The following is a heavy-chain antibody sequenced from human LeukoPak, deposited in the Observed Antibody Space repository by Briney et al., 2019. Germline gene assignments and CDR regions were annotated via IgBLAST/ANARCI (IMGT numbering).Heavy chain of an antibody. D-gene: IGHD2-8*01. J-gene: IGHJ4*02. CDR3: ARDVSGLFTY. CDR2: ISSSSSYI. V-gene: IGHV3-11*06. CDR1: GFTFTDYY. Sequence: GGSLRLSCAASGFTFTDYYMSWIRQAPGKGLEWVSSISSSSSYIYYADSVKGRFTISRDNAKNSLYLQMNSLRAEDTAVYYCARDVSGLFTYWGQGTLVTVSS.